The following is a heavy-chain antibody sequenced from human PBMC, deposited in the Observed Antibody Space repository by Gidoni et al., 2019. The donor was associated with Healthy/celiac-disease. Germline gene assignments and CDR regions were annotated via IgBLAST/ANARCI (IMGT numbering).Heavy chain of an antibody. D-gene: IGHD1-20*01. CDR2: IWYDGSNK. CDR3: ARDGILYYFDY. Sequence: QVQLVESGGGVVQPGSSLRLSCAASGFTFSSYGMHWVRQAPGKGLEWVAVIWYDGSNKYYADSVKGRFTISRDNSKNTLYLQMNSLRAEDTAVYYCARDGILYYFDYWGQGTLVTVSS. J-gene: IGHJ4*02. CDR1: GFTFSSYG. V-gene: IGHV3-33*01.